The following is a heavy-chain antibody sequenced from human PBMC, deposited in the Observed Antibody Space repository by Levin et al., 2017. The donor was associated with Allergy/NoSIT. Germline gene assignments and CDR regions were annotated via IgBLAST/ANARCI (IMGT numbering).Heavy chain of an antibody. V-gene: IGHV1-69*13. Sequence: ASVKVSCKASGGTFSSYAISWVRQAPGQGLEWMGGIIPIFGTANYAQKFQGRVTITADESTSTAYMELSSLRSEDTAVYYCAREYDSMERSAMDGWGQGTTVTVSS. D-gene: IGHD3-3*01. CDR2: IIPIFGTA. J-gene: IGHJ6*02. CDR1: GGTFSSYA. CDR3: AREYDSMERSAMDG.